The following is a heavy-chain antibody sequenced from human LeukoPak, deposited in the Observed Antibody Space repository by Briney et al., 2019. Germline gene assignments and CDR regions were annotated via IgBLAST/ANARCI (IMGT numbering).Heavy chain of an antibody. D-gene: IGHD6-19*01. Sequence: GASVKVSCKASGYTFTSYGISWVRQAPGQGLEWMGWISAYNGNTNYAQKLQGRVTMTTAMSTSTAYMELRSLRSDDTAVYYSASDPEGSSGWYGGHFDYWGQGTLVTVSS. J-gene: IGHJ4*02. CDR3: ASDPEGSSGWYGGHFDY. V-gene: IGHV1-18*01. CDR1: GYTFTSYG. CDR2: ISAYNGNT.